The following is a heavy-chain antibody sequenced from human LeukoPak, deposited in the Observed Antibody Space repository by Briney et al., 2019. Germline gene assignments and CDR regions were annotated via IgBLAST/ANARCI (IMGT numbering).Heavy chain of an antibody. Sequence: GGSLRLSCAASGFTFSSYAMSWVRQAPGKGLEWVSSIVGSGSSTFYADSVKGRFSISRDNSKHTLYLQMNSLRAEDTAVYYCAKMVDTAMVTFYYYYYMDVWGKGTTVTISS. CDR1: GFTFSSYA. CDR2: IVGSGSST. D-gene: IGHD5-18*01. V-gene: IGHV3-23*01. CDR3: AKMVDTAMVTFYYYYYMDV. J-gene: IGHJ6*03.